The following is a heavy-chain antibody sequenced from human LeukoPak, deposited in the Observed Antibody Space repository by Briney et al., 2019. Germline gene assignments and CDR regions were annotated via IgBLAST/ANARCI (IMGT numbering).Heavy chain of an antibody. CDR1: GDSISSSPYY. CDR2: IFYSGST. D-gene: IGHD2-2*01. CDR3: ARESSTDAFDI. V-gene: IGHV4-39*02. Sequence: SETLSLTCTVSGDSISSSPYYWGWIRQPPGKGLEWIGNIFYSGSTYYNPSLKSRVTISIDTSKNQFSLELSSVTAADTAVYYCARESSTDAFDIWGQGTLVTVSS. J-gene: IGHJ3*02.